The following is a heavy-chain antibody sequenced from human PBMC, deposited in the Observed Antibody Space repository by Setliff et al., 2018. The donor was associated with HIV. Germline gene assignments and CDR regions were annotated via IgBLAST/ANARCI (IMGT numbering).Heavy chain of an antibody. D-gene: IGHD1-26*01. J-gene: IGHJ4*02. V-gene: IGHV4-39*01. Sequence: SETLSLTCTVSGGSVSSSDYYWGWIRRPPGKGLEWIGSIYYSGSTYFTPSLKSRVTLSVDTSRNHFSLKLSSVTAADTAVYYCARHGLAGATVDYWGQGTLVTVSS. CDR3: ARHGLAGATVDY. CDR2: IYYSGST. CDR1: GGSVSSSDYY.